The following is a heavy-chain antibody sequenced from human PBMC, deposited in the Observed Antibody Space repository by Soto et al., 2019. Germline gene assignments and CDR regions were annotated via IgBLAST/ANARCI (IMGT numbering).Heavy chain of an antibody. CDR2: ISGSDGST. CDR3: ARRSSSWYFDY. CDR1: GFTVSSSYA. D-gene: IGHD6-13*01. V-gene: IGHV3-23*01. Sequence: PGGSLRLSCTASGFTVSSSYAMNWVRQAPGKGLEWVSVISGSDGSTYYADSVKGRFTISRDNSKNTLNLQMNSLRAEDTAVYYCARRSSSWYFDYWGQGTLVTVSS. J-gene: IGHJ4*02.